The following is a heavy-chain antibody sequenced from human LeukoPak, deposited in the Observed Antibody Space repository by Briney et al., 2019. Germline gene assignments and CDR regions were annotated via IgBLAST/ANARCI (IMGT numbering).Heavy chain of an antibody. CDR1: GFTFSSYS. V-gene: IGHV3-21*01. Sequence: GGSLRLSCAASGFTFSSYSMNWVRQAPGKGLEWVSSISSSSSYIYYADSVKGRFTISRDNAKNSLYLQMNSLRAEDTAVYYCARDTYYYDSPGRRETGETWGQGTLVTVSS. CDR2: ISSSSSYI. CDR3: ARDTYYYDSPGRRETGET. J-gene: IGHJ5*02. D-gene: IGHD3-22*01.